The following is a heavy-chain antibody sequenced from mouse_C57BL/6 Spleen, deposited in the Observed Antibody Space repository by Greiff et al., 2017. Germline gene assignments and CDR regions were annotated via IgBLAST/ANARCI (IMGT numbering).Heavy chain of an antibody. CDR1: GYAFRSSW. CDR3: AKARVDYGGAMDY. Sequence: QVQLQQSGPELVKPGASVKISCKASGYAFRSSWMNWVKQRPGKGLEWIGRIYPGDGDTNYNGKFKGKATVTADKSSSTAYMQLSSLTSEESSVDFGAKARVDYGGAMDYWGQGTSVTVSS. J-gene: IGHJ4*01. V-gene: IGHV1-82*01. D-gene: IGHD2-4*01. CDR2: IYPGDGDT.